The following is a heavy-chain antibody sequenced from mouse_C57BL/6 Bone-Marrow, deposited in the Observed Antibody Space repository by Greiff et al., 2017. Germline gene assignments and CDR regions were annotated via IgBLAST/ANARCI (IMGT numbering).Heavy chain of an antibody. CDR1: GYTFTSSG. CDR2: IYIGNGYT. J-gene: IGHJ1*03. CDR3: SRGRGSSYGYWYFDV. D-gene: IGHD1-1*01. V-gene: IGHV1-58*01. Sequence: EVQLQQSGAELVRPGSSVKMSCKTSGYTFTSSGINWVKQRHGQGLEWIGYIYIGNGYTEYNEKFKGKATLTSDTSSSTAYMQLSSLTSEDSAIYFCSRGRGSSYGYWYFDVWGTGTTVTVSS.